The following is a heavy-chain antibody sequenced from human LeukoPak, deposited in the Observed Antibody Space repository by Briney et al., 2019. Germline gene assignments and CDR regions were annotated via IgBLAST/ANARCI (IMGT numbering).Heavy chain of an antibody. CDR3: LAAAGTIG. V-gene: IGHV3-74*01. Sequence: GGSLRLSCAASGFTFSSYWMHWVRQAPGKGLVWVSRVNNDGSTTNYADSVKGRFTISRDNTKNTLYLQMNRLRAEDTAVYFCLAAAGTIGWGQGTLVTVSS. J-gene: IGHJ4*02. CDR2: VNNDGSTT. CDR1: GFTFSSYW. D-gene: IGHD6-13*01.